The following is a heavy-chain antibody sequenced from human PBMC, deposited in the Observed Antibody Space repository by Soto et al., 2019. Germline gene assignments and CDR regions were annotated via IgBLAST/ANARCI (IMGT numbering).Heavy chain of an antibody. CDR3: ARAGGLGAVAADY. CDR2: IYHSGST. D-gene: IGHD6-19*01. CDR1: GGSISSGGYS. Sequence: QLQLQESGSGLVKPSQTLSLTCAVSGGSISSGGYSWSWIRQPPGKGLEWIGYIYHSGSTYYNPSLKSRVTISIDGXKNQFSLKRSSVTAADTAVYYCARAGGLGAVAADYWGQGTLVTVSS. J-gene: IGHJ4*02. V-gene: IGHV4-30-2*01.